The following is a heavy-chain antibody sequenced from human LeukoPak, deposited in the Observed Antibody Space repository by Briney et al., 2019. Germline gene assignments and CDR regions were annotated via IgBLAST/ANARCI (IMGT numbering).Heavy chain of an antibody. CDR1: GFTFSSYG. CDR3: AKVAGYGDEYYFDY. J-gene: IGHJ4*02. CDR2: ISYDGSNK. Sequence: PGGSLRLSCAASGFTFSSYGMHWGRQAPGKGLEWVAVISYDGSNKYYADSVKGRFTISRDNSKNTLYLQMNSLRAEDTAVYYCAKVAGYGDEYYFDYWGQGTLVTVSS. V-gene: IGHV3-30*18. D-gene: IGHD4-17*01.